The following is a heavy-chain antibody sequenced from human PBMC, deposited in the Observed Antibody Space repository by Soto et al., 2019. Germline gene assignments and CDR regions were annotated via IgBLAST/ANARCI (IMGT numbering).Heavy chain of an antibody. CDR1: GGSISSYY. D-gene: IGHD2-2*01. J-gene: IGHJ6*02. CDR3: ARGRVPAAIRSPYYYGMDV. Sequence: SETLSLTCTVSGGSISSYYWSWIRQPAGKGLEWIGRIYTSGSTNYNPSLKSRVTMTVDTSKNQFSLKLSSVTAADTAVYCCARGRVPAAIRSPYYYGMDVWGQGTTVTVSS. V-gene: IGHV4-4*07. CDR2: IYTSGST.